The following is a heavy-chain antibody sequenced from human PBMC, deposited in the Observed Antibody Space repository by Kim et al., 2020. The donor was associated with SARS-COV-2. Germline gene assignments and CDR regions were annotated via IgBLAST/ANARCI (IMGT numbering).Heavy chain of an antibody. CDR2: IDWDDGK. J-gene: IGHJ3*02. CDR3: ARTTGAHGEFDI. V-gene: IGHV2-70*11. CDR1: GFSLNTNGIC. D-gene: IGHD7-27*01. Sequence: SGPALVKRTQTLTLTCSFSGFSLNTNGICVNWIRQPPGKALEWLARIDWDDGKYYTTSMETRLTISKDASKTQVVLTMSDMESVDTGTYYCARTTGAHGEFDIWGQGTMVTVSS.